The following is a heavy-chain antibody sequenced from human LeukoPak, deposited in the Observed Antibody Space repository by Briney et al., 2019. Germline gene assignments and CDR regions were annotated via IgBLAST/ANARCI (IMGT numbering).Heavy chain of an antibody. D-gene: IGHD3-3*01. J-gene: IGHJ5*02. CDR3: AKDESGYDFWSGYPNYNWFDP. Sequence: GGSLRLSCAASGFTFSSYGMHWVRQAPGKGLEWVAFIRYDGSNKYYADSVKGRFTICRDNSKNTLYLQMNSLRAEDTAVYYCAKDESGYDFWSGYPNYNWFDPWGQGTLVTVSS. CDR1: GFTFSSYG. CDR2: IRYDGSNK. V-gene: IGHV3-30*02.